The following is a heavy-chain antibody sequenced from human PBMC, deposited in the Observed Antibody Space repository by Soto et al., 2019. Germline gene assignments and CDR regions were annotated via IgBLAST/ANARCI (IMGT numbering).Heavy chain of an antibody. D-gene: IGHD2-2*01. CDR1: GYTFTSYG. V-gene: IGHV1-18*01. CDR3: ARWRADCSSTSCSPADY. Sequence: QVQLVQSGAEVKKPGASVKVSCKASGYTFTSYGISWVRQAPGQGLEGMGWISAYNGNTNYAQKLQGRVTMTTDTSTSTAYMELRSLRSDDTAVYYCARWRADCSSTSCSPADYWGQGTLVTVSS. J-gene: IGHJ4*02. CDR2: ISAYNGNT.